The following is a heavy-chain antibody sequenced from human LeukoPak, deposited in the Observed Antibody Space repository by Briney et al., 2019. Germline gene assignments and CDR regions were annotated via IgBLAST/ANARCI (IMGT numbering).Heavy chain of an antibody. CDR2: IYYSGST. J-gene: IGHJ4*02. D-gene: IGHD3-22*01. CDR1: GGSISSGGYS. Sequence: PSETLSLTCTVSGGSISSGGYSWSWIRQHPGKGLEWIGYIYYSGSTYYNPSLKSRVTISVDTSKNQFSLKLSSVTAADTAVYYCARKRGPNRYDSSGYEFDYWGQGTLVTVSS. CDR3: ARKRGPNRYDSSGYEFDY. V-gene: IGHV4-31*03.